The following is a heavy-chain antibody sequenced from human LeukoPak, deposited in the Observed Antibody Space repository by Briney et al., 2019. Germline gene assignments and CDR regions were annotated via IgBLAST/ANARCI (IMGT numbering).Heavy chain of an antibody. CDR2: IYHSGST. Sequence: PGGSLRLSCAASGFTFSNAWMSRVRQAPGKGLEWIGSIYHSGSTYYNPSLKSRVTISVDTSKNQFSLKLSSVTAADTAVYYCARGGGRITMVRGVIIDYWGQGTLVTVSS. CDR3: ARGGGRITMVRGVIIDY. V-gene: IGHV4-38-2*01. J-gene: IGHJ4*02. D-gene: IGHD3-10*01. CDR1: GFTFSNAW.